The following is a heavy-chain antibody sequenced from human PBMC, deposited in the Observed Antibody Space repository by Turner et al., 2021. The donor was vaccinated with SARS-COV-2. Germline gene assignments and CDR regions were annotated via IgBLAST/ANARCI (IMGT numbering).Heavy chain of an antibody. J-gene: IGHJ6*02. CDR3: ARLRVGATIYYYHGMDA. V-gene: IGHV4-39*02. CDR2: RFYSGNT. D-gene: IGHD1-26*01. CDR1: GASLRSRSYY. Sequence: QVQLQESGPGLVKSSETLSLTCTVSGASLRSRSYYWGWLRQPPGTGLEGIGNRFYSGNTYYNESLKSRVTISMDTSANRFSLRLSCVTAADTAVYYCARLRVGATIYYYHGMDAWGQGTTVTVSS.